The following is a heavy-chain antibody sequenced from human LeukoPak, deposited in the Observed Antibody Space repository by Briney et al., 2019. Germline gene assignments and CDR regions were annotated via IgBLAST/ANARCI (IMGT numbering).Heavy chain of an antibody. CDR2: IYWDDDK. CDR3: AHSPTTGTISGGIDY. D-gene: IGHD1-1*01. CDR1: GVSIGAGGVG. Sequence: ESGPTLCHPTPPLTLTCTVSGVSIGAGGVGVGWSRQPRVKALEWVALIYWDDDKRYNPSLKSRLTITKDTSKNQVVLTMPNMDPVDTATYYCAHSPTTGTISGGIDYWGQGTLVTVSS. V-gene: IGHV2-5*02. J-gene: IGHJ4*02.